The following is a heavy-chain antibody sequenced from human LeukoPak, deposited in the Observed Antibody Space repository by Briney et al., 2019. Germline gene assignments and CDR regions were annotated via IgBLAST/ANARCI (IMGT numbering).Heavy chain of an antibody. CDR3: AKDPQDDYGDYVSLN. CDR2: ISSSITYT. V-gene: IGHV3-21*04. D-gene: IGHD4-17*01. CDR1: GFTFSSFS. J-gene: IGHJ4*02. Sequence: GSLRLSCAASGFTFSSFSMIWVRQAPGKGLEWVSSISSSITYTFYADSVKGRFTISRDNSKNTLYLQMNSPRAEDTAVYYCAKDPQDDYGDYVSLNWGQGTLVTVSS.